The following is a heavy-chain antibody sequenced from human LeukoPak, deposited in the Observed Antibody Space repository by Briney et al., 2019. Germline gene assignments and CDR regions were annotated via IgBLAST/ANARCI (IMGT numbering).Heavy chain of an antibody. Sequence: PGGTLRLSCAASGYTFCSYGISWVRRAPGEGLEWVSAISGRGGSTYYADSVKGRFTISRDNSKNTLYMQMNSLRAEDTAVYYCAKNPLRAAPGFFDCWGQGTLVTASS. V-gene: IGHV3-23*01. CDR3: AKNPLRAAPGFFDC. CDR2: ISGRGGST. D-gene: IGHD6-13*01. J-gene: IGHJ4*02. CDR1: GYTFCSYG.